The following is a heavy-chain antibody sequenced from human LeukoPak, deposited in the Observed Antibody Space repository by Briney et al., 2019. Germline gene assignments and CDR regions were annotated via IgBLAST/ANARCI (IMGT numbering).Heavy chain of an antibody. CDR3: AKESSSRGWYGPDY. CDR1: GFTFTRYA. V-gene: IGHV3-23*01. D-gene: IGHD6-19*01. J-gene: IGHJ4*02. CDR2: ITGDGDGA. Sequence: GGSLRLSCAASGFTFTRYAMTWVRQAPGRGLEWVSTITGDGDGAYYPDSVKGRFTTSRDNAKNTLYLHMNSLRADDTAVYYCAKESSSRGWYGPDYWGQGTLVTVSS.